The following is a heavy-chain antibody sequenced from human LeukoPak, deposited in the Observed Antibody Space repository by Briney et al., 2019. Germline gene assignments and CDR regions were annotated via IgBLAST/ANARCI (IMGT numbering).Heavy chain of an antibody. J-gene: IGHJ4*02. V-gene: IGHV3-7*05. CDR1: GFTFSSYW. D-gene: IGHD3-22*01. Sequence: PGGSLRLSCAASGFTFSSYWMTWVRQAPGKGLEWVANIKEDGSEKYYVDSVKGRFTISRDNAKNSLFLQMNSLRVEDTAVYYCARDIAYDSSGYYSPHFDYWGQGTLVTVSS. CDR3: ARDIAYDSSGYYSPHFDY. CDR2: IKEDGSEK.